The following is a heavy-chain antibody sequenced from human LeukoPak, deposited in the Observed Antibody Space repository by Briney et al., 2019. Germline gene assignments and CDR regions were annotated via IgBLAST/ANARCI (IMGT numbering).Heavy chain of an antibody. J-gene: IGHJ4*02. Sequence: ALVKVSCKPSGYSFTRNGISWVRQAPGQGLEWMAWISATSGNTNYAQNFQDRVTLTTDTSTSTAYMELRSLRSDDTAVYYCARDVNYAFDYWGQGTLVTVSS. CDR3: ARDVNYAFDY. CDR2: ISATSGNT. D-gene: IGHD3-16*01. V-gene: IGHV1-18*01. CDR1: GYSFTRNG.